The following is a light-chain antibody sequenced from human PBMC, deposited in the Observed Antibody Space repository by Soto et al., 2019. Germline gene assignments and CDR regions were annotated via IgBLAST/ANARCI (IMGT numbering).Light chain of an antibody. CDR2: GAS. CDR3: QQYNNWPPLT. J-gene: IGKJ4*02. Sequence: EIVLTQSPATLSLSPGERATLSCGASQSVRSSYLAWYQQKPGQAPRLLIYGASTRATGIPARFSGSGSGTEFNLTISSLQSEDFAVYSCQQYNNWPPLTFGGGTKVDIK. V-gene: IGKV3-15*01. CDR1: QSVRSSY.